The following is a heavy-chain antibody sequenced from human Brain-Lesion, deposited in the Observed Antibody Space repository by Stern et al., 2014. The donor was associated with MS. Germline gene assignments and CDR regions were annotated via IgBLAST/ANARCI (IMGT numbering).Heavy chain of an antibody. CDR2: ITPNSGGT. J-gene: IGHJ4*02. V-gene: IGHV1-2*02. CDR3: ATYYYDSTGYNDF. Sequence: QVQLVESGAEVKKPGASVKVSCKASGYTFTGYYMHWVRQAPGQGLEWMGWITPNSGGTNYAQKLQGLVTMTRDTSINTAYMELSRLRSDDTAVYYCATYYYDSTGYNDFWGQGTLVTVSS. CDR1: GYTFTGYY. D-gene: IGHD3-22*01.